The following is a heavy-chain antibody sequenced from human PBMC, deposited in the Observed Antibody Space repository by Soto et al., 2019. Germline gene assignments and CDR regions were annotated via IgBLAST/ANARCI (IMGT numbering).Heavy chain of an antibody. V-gene: IGHV3-23*01. CDR1: GFTFSSYA. CDR3: AKESVTLAVAGPTNWFDP. CDR2: ISGSGGST. Sequence: PGGSLRLSCAASGFTFSSYAMSWVRQAPGKGLEWVSAISGSGGSTYYADSVKGRFTISRDNSKNTLYLQMNSLRAEDTAVYYCAKESVTLAVAGPTNWFDPWGQGTLVTVSA. J-gene: IGHJ5*02. D-gene: IGHD6-19*01.